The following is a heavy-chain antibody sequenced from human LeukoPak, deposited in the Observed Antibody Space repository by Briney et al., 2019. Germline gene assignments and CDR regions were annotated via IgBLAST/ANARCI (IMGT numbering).Heavy chain of an antibody. CDR3: ARVQGGGFRTADS. D-gene: IGHD1-14*01. CDR2: ILEDGSIQ. J-gene: IGHJ4*02. Sequence: PGGSLRLSCAAPGFTFSNYIMHWVRQAPGKGLDWVAVILEDGSIQYYADSVKGRFTISRDNSKNTLFLQMNSLRGEDTAMYYCARVQGGGFRTADSWGQGTLVTVSS. CDR1: GFTFSNYI. V-gene: IGHV3-30*04.